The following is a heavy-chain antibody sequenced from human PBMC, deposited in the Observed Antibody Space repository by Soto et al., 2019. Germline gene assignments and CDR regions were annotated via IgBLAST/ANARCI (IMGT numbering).Heavy chain of an antibody. CDR1: GYTFTGYY. CDR2: ISPNSGGT. Sequence: QVHLVQSGGQVKKPGASVKVSCKASGYTFTGYYMHWVRQAPGQGLEWMGWISPNSGGTTFAHKLQVSVARPRDTSVFTADMELSRVTYDAPHVYHCARGRVPFGSLAGHYDDGMDALGQGTTVTVPS. CDR3: ARGRVPFGSLAGHYDDGMDA. V-gene: IGHV1-2*02. D-gene: IGHD4-17*01. J-gene: IGHJ6*02.